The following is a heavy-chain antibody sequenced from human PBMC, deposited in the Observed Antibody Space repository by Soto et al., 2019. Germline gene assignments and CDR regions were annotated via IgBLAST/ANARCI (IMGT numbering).Heavy chain of an antibody. CDR3: ARDPEDYYDSSGYPP. V-gene: IGHV3-48*02. J-gene: IGHJ5*02. D-gene: IGHD3-22*01. CDR2: ISSSSSTI. Sequence: GGSLRLSCAASGFTFSSYSMNWVRQAPGKGLEWVSYISSSSSTIYYADSVKGRFTISRDNAKNSLYLQMNSLRDEDTAVYYCARDPEDYYDSSGYPPWGQGTLVTVSS. CDR1: GFTFSSYS.